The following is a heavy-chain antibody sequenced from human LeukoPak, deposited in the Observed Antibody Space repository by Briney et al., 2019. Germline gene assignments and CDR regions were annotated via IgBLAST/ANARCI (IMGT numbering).Heavy chain of an antibody. J-gene: IGHJ6*03. Sequence: ASVKVSCKVSGYTLTELSMHWVRQAPGKGLEWMGGFDPEDGETIYAQKFKGRVTMTEDTSTDTAYMELSSLRSEDTAVYYCATRRRGPYYYYYMDVWGKGTTVTVSS. D-gene: IGHD3-16*01. CDR2: FDPEDGET. V-gene: IGHV1-24*01. CDR1: GYTLTELS. CDR3: ATRRRGPYYYYYMDV.